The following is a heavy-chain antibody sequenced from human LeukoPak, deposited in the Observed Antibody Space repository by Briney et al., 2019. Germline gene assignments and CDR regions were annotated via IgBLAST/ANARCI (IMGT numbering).Heavy chain of an antibody. CDR2: IYYSGST. J-gene: IGHJ5*02. V-gene: IGHV4-59*01. CDR3: ARFMVLVWFGEPVVGSKNWFDL. D-gene: IGHD3-10*01. Sequence: SETLSLTCTVSGGSISSYYWSWIRQPPGKGLEWIGYIYYSGSTNYNPSLKSRVTISVDTSKNQFSLKLSSVTAADTAVYYCARFMVLVWFGEPVVGSKNWFDLWGQGTLVTVSS. CDR1: GGSISSYY.